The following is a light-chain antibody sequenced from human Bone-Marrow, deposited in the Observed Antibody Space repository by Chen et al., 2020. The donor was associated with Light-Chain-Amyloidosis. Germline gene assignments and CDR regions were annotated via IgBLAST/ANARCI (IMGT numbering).Light chain of an antibody. Sequence: NFMLTQPHSVSESPGRTGLIPSTRRSGSIATNYVQWYQQRPGSSPTTVIYEDDQRPSGVPDRFSSSIDRSSNSASLTISGLKTEDEADYYCQSYQGSSQGVFGGGTKLTVL. CDR2: EDD. CDR1: SGSIATNY. V-gene: IGLV6-57*01. CDR3: QSYQGSSQGV. J-gene: IGLJ3*02.